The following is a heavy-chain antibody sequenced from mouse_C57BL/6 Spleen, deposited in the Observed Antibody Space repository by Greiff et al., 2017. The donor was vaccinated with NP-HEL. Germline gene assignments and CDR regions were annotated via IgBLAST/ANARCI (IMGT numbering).Heavy chain of an antibody. D-gene: IGHD1-1*01. CDR2: ISGGGGNT. Sequence: EVQGVESGGGLVKPGGSLKLSCAASGFTFSSYTMSWVRQTPEKRLEWVATISGGGGNTYYPDSVKGRFPISRDNAKNTLYLQMSSLRSEDTALYYCARQHITTVVNAMDDWGQGTSVTVSS. V-gene: IGHV5-9*01. J-gene: IGHJ4*01. CDR3: ARQHITTVVNAMDD. CDR1: GFTFSSYT.